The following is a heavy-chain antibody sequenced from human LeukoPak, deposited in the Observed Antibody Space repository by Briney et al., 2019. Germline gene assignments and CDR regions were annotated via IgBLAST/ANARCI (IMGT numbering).Heavy chain of an antibody. V-gene: IGHV5-51*01. D-gene: IGHD3-3*01. CDR1: GYSFASYW. CDR2: IYPGDSDT. Sequence: GESLKISCKGSGYSFASYWIAWVRQMPGKGLEWMGIIYPGDSDTRYSPSFQGQVTISADKSISTAYLQWSSLRASDTAMYYCARPSSYDPYGMDVWGQGTTVTVSS. CDR3: ARPSSYDPYGMDV. J-gene: IGHJ6*02.